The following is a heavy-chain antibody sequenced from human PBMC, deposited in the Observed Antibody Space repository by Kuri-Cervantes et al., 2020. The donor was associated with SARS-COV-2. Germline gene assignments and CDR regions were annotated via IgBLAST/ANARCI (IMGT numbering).Heavy chain of an antibody. CDR1: GFSFSSYG. J-gene: IGHJ4*02. D-gene: IGHD3-16*01. Sequence: GESLKISCAASGFSFSSYGMSWVRQAPDKGLEWVAVISYDGSNKYYADSVKGRFTISRDNSENTLYLQMNSLRAEDTAVYYCAREGDLTGLFDYWGQGTLVTVSS. CDR2: ISYDGSNK. CDR3: AREGDLTGLFDY. V-gene: IGHV3-30*03.